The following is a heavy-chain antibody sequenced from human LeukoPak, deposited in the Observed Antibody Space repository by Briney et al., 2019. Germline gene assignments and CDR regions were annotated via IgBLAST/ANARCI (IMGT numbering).Heavy chain of an antibody. D-gene: IGHD6-13*01. CDR3: ARLAAADYPYYYMDV. V-gene: IGHV1-2*02. CDR1: GYTFTGYY. CDR2: INPNSGGT. J-gene: IGHJ6*03. Sequence: ASVKVSCKASGYTFTGYYMHWVRQAPGQGLEWMGWINPNSGGTNYAQKFQGRVTMTRDTSISTAYMELSRLRSDDTAVYYCARLAAADYPYYYMDVWGKGTTVTVSS.